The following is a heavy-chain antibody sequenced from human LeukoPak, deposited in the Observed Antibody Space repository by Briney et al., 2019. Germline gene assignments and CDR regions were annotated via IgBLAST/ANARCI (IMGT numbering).Heavy chain of an antibody. V-gene: IGHV3-11*01. CDR1: GFTISDYY. CDR3: ARVARWSSWYFDF. J-gene: IGHJ4*02. Sequence: GGSLRLSCAASGFTISDYYMSWIRQAPGKGLEWVSYISASGTTILYADSVKGRFTVSRDNAKSSLYLQMNNLRAEDTALHYCARVARWSSWYFDFWGQGTLATVSS. D-gene: IGHD6-13*01. CDR2: ISASGTTI.